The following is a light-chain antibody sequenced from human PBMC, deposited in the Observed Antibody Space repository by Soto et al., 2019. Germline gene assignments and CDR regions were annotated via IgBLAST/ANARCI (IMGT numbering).Light chain of an antibody. J-gene: IGKJ3*01. V-gene: IGKV1-27*01. CDR3: QKYNGGPPET. CDR2: AAS. CDR1: QDISNY. Sequence: DIQMTQSPSSLSATVGDRVTITCRASQDISNYLAWHQQKPGKVPKLLIYAASTLQPGVPSRFSGSGSGTDFTLTISSLQPEDVATYYCQKYNGGPPETFGPGTKVAIK.